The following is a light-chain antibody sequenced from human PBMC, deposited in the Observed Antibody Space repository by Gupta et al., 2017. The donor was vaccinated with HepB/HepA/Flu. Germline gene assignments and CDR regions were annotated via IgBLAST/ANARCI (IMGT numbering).Light chain of an antibody. V-gene: IGKV1-5*03. J-gene: IGKJ2*01. CDR3: KQNNHHST. CDR1: QSISYW. Sequence: DIQMTQSPSTLSASVGDRVTITCRASQSISYWLDWYQQKPRNAPTLLIYKASTVQSGVPSRFSGSGSGTEFTLTISSLQPDDVANYCCKQNNHHSTFGQGTKLE. CDR2: KAS.